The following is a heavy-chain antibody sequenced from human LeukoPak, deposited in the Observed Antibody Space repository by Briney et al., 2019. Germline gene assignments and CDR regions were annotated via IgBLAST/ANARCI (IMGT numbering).Heavy chain of an antibody. Sequence: GGSLRLSCAASGFTFSSYSMNWVRQAPRKGLEWVSSISSSSSYIYYADSVKGRFTISRDNAKNSLYLQMNSLRAEDTAVYYCARDSGSYYVAFDIWGQGTMVTVSS. CDR1: GFTFSSYS. CDR3: ARDSGSYYVAFDI. CDR2: ISSSSSYI. D-gene: IGHD1-26*01. V-gene: IGHV3-21*01. J-gene: IGHJ3*02.